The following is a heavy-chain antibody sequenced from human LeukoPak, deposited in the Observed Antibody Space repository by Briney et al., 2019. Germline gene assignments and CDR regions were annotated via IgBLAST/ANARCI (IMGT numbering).Heavy chain of an antibody. CDR3: ARYSSGYYSYYFDY. D-gene: IGHD3-22*01. J-gene: IGHJ4*02. CDR2: ISSSSSPI. Sequence: GGSLRLSCAASGFTFSDYNMNWVRQAPGKGLEWVSYISSSSSPIYYADSVKGRFTISRDNAKNSLYLQMNSLRDEDTAVYFCARYSSGYYSYYFDYWGQGTLVTVSS. CDR1: GFTFSDYN. V-gene: IGHV3-48*02.